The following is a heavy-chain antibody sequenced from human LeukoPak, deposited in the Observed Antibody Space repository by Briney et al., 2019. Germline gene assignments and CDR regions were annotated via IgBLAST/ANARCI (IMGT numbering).Heavy chain of an antibody. J-gene: IGHJ4*02. CDR1: GGSISSYY. CDR3: ARDRGTWNDDGFDY. Sequence: PSQTLSLTCTVSGGSISSYYWSWIRQPAGKGLEWIGRIYISGSTNYNPSLKSRVTMSVDTSKNQFSLKLSSVTAADTAVYYCARDRGTWNDDGFDYWGQGTLVTVSS. D-gene: IGHD1-1*01. V-gene: IGHV4-4*07. CDR2: IYISGST.